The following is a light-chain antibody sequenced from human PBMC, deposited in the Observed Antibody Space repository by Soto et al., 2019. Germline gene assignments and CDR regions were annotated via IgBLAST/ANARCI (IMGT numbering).Light chain of an antibody. Sequence: QSALTQPASVSGSPGQSITISCTGTSSDVGSFNLVSWYQQHPGKDPKLMIYEASKRPSGVSNRFSGSKSGNTASMTISGLQAEDEADYYCCSYARSSTVVFGGGTKVTVL. CDR1: SSDVGSFNL. J-gene: IGLJ2*01. CDR3: CSYARSSTVV. V-gene: IGLV2-23*01. CDR2: EAS.